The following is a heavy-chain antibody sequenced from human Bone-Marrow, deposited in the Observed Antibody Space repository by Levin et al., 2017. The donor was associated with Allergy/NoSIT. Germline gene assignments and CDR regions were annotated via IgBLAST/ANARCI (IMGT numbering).Heavy chain of an antibody. CDR3: AVSELVGVTAGFDI. V-gene: IGHV3-53*01. D-gene: IGHD1-26*01. J-gene: IGHJ3*02. CDR2: IYSGGST. Sequence: HPGGSLRLSCVASGIIVTTKYMSWVRQAPGKGLEWVSVIYSGGSTIYADSVKGRFTISRDKSTNTVFLQMNTLRAEDTAVYYCAVSELVGVTAGFDIWGQGTMVTVSS. CDR1: GIIVTTKY.